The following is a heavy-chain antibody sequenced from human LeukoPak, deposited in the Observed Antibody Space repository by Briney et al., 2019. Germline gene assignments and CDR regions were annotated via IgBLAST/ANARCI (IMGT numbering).Heavy chain of an antibody. CDR2: IYSGGST. J-gene: IGHJ6*02. V-gene: IGHV3-53*01. Sequence: GGSLRLSCAASGFTFSSYAMTWVRQAPGKGLEWVSVIYSGGSTYYADSVKGRFTISRDNSKNTLYLQMNSLRAEDTAVYYCARGPRGYSYGTYQYYGMDVWGQGTTVTVSS. CDR1: GFTFSSYA. CDR3: ARGPRGYSYGTYQYYGMDV. D-gene: IGHD5-18*01.